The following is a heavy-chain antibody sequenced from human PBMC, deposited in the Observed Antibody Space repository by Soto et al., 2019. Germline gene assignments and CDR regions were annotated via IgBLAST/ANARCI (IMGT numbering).Heavy chain of an antibody. CDR1: GFTFSNAW. J-gene: IGHJ4*02. D-gene: IGHD3-22*01. CDR2: IKSKTDGGTT. CDR3: ARDSYYYDSSGYYNY. Sequence: EVQLVESGGGLVKPGGSLRLSCAASGFTFSNAWMSWVRQAPGKGLEWVGRIKSKTDGGTTDYAAPVKGRFTISRDNSKNTLYLQMNSLRAEDTAVYYCARDSYYYDSSGYYNYWGQGTLVTVSS. V-gene: IGHV3-15*01.